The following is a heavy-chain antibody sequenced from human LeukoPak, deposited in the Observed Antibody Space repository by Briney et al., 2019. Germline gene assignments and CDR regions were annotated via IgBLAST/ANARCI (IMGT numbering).Heavy chain of an antibody. D-gene: IGHD3-22*01. CDR2: ISSSSSYI. V-gene: IGHV3-21*01. CDR1: GFTFGDYA. J-gene: IGHJ4*02. Sequence: GGSLRLSCTASGFTFGDYAMSWIRQAPGRGLEWVSSISSSSSYIYYADSVKGRFTISRDNAKNSLYLQMNSLRAEDTAVYYCARGEYYYDSSGYYFAQKTGDYWGQGTLVTVSS. CDR3: ARGEYYYDSSGYYFAQKTGDY.